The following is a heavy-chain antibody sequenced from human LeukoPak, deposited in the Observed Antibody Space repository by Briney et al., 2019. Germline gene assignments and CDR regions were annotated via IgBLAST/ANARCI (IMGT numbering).Heavy chain of an antibody. CDR3: ARAAFGGPRSVS. CDR2: ISANHGNA. D-gene: IGHD3-3*01. J-gene: IGHJ5*02. Sequence: ASVKVSCKTSGYTFIDYAITWVRQAPGQGLEWVGWISANHGNANYAQKLQGRVTMTTDTSTNIAYMELRSLRSDDTAVYWCARAAFGGPRSVSWGQGTLVTVSS. CDR1: GYTFIDYA. V-gene: IGHV1-18*01.